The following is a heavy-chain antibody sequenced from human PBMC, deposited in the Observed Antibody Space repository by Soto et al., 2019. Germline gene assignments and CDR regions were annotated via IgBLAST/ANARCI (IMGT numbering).Heavy chain of an antibody. CDR3: ARDSINCSSTSCYVGWFDP. CDR2: VYYSGST. CDR1: GGSMNDYY. Sequence: SETLSLTCTVSGGSMNDYYWSWIRQPPGKGLEWIGYVYYSGSTNYNPSLKSRVTISVDTSKNQFSLKLSSVTAADTAVYYCARDSINCSSTSCYVGWFDPWGQGTLVTVSS. D-gene: IGHD2-2*01. J-gene: IGHJ5*02. V-gene: IGHV4-59*01.